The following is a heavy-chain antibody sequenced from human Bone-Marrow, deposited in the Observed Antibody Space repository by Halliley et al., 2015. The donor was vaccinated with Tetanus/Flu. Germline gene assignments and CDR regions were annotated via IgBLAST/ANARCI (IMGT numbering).Heavy chain of an antibody. CDR3: ARDIHGLDV. CDR2: INTDGDT. V-gene: IGHV3-13*01. J-gene: IGHJ6*02. Sequence: TGKGLEWVSAINTDGDTYYPGSVKGRFTISRENAKNSLFLQMNSLRAEDTAVYYCARDIHGLDVWGQGNTVTVSS.